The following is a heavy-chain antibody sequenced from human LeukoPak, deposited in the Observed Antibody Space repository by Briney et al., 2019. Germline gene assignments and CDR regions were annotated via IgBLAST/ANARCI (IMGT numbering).Heavy chain of an antibody. CDR3: ARDKIVGASKFDY. CDR1: GFTFSSYA. CDR2: ISGSGGST. D-gene: IGHD1-26*01. J-gene: IGHJ4*02. Sequence: GGSLRLSCAASGFTFSSYAMSWVRQAPGKGLEWVSAISGSGGSTYYADSVKGRFTISRDNAKNSLYLQMNSLRAEDTAIYYCARDKIVGASKFDYWGQGSLVTVSS. V-gene: IGHV3-23*01.